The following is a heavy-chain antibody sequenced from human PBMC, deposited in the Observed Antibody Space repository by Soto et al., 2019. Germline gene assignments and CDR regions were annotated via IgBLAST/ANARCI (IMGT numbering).Heavy chain of an antibody. CDR1: GFTFSSYG. CDR2: IWYDGSNK. Sequence: QVQLVESGGGVVQPGRSLRLSCAASGFTFSSYGMHWVRQAPGKGLEWGAVIWYDGSNKYYADSVKGRFTISRDNSKNTLYLQMNSLRAEDTAVYYCARDSPNSSGWYVVDYWGQGTLVTVSS. V-gene: IGHV3-33*01. CDR3: ARDSPNSSGWYVVDY. J-gene: IGHJ4*02. D-gene: IGHD6-19*01.